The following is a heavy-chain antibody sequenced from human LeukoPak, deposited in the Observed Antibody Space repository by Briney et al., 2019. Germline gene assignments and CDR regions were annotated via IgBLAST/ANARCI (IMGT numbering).Heavy chain of an antibody. V-gene: IGHV2-70*04. Sequence: SGPALVKPTQTLTLTCTFSGFSLRTSGMRVSWIRQPPGKALEWLARIDWDDDKFYSTSLKTSLTISKDTSKNQVVLTMSNMDPVDTATYYCARMTDGTYFDYWGQGTLVTVSS. CDR1: GFSLRTSGMR. CDR2: IDWDDDK. D-gene: IGHD1-14*01. CDR3: ARMTDGTYFDY. J-gene: IGHJ4*02.